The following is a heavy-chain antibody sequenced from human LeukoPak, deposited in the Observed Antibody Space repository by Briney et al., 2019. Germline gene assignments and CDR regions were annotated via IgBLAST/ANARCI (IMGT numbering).Heavy chain of an antibody. CDR3: AVAYYYGSGLAFDI. CDR2: IPKHWSHI. V-gene: IGHV3-21*01. CDR1: GFTFSSYG. Sequence: PGRSLRLSCAASGFTFSSYGMHWVRQAPGKGLEWVSSIPKHWSHILYAESVQGRFPISGDNAKNSLYLQMNSLRAEDTAVYYCAVAYYYGSGLAFDIWGQGTKGT. J-gene: IGHJ3*02. D-gene: IGHD3-10*01.